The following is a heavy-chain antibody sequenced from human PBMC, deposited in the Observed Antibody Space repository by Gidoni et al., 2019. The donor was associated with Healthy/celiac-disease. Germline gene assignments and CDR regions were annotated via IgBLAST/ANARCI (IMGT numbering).Heavy chain of an antibody. CDR2: IYYSGST. CDR1: GGSISSSSYY. D-gene: IGHD3-10*01. CDR3: ARPFSGSYYFDP. V-gene: IGHV4-39*01. J-gene: IGHJ5*02. Sequence: QLQLQESGPGLVKPSETLSLTCTVSGGSISSSSYYSGWIRQPPGKGLEWIGSIYYSGSTYYNPSLKSRVTISVDTSKNQFSLKLSSVTAADTAVYYWARPFSGSYYFDPWGQGTLVTVSS.